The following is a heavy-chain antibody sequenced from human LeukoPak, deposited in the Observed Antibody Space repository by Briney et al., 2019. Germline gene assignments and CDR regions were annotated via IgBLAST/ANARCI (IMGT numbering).Heavy chain of an antibody. D-gene: IGHD2-2*01. CDR3: ARALYCSSTSCYLFGNWFDP. V-gene: IGHV1-18*01. CDR2: ISAYNGNT. J-gene: IGHJ5*02. Sequence: ASVKVSCKASGYTFTSYGISWVRQAPGQGLEWMGWISAYNGNTNYAQKLQGRVTMTTDTSTSTAYMELRSLRSDDTAVYYCARALYCSSTSCYLFGNWFDPWGQGTLVTVSS. CDR1: GYTFTSYG.